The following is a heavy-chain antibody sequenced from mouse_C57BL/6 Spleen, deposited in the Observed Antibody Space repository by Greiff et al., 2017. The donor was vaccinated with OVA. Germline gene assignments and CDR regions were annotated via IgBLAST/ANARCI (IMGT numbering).Heavy chain of an antibody. CDR2: ISGGGGNT. V-gene: IGHV5-9*01. CDR3: ARHEVLRWWFAY. D-gene: IGHD1-1*01. CDR1: GFTFSSYT. J-gene: IGHJ3*01. Sequence: EVKLMESGGGLVKPGGSLKLSCAASGFTFSSYTMSWVRQTPEKRLEWVATISGGGGNTYYPDSVKGRFTISRDNAKNTLYLQMSSLRSEDTALYYCARHEVLRWWFAYWGQGTLVTVSA.